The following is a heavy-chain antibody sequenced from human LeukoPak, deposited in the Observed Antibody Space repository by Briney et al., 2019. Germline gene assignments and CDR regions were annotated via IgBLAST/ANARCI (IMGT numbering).Heavy chain of an antibody. CDR1: GLGFSSFS. CDR2: ITPTTSYI. J-gene: IGHJ4*02. D-gene: IGHD3-22*01. Sequence: PGGSLRLSCAASGLGFSSFSFNWIRQAPGKGLEWVSSITPTTSYIYYADSVRGRFTISRENAKNSLYLQMNSLRAEDTAVYYCARLRRTSDSSGYYYYYDYWGQGTLSPSPQ. V-gene: IGHV3-21*01. CDR3: ARLRRTSDSSGYYYYYDY.